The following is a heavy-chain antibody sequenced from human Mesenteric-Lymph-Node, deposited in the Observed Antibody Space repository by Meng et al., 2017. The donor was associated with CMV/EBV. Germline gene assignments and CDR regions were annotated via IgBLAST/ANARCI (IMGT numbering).Heavy chain of an antibody. J-gene: IGHJ4*02. CDR3: ARLPTFYYGSGSYFDY. CDR1: GYSFISYW. D-gene: IGHD3-10*01. V-gene: IGHV5-51*01. CDR2: IYPGDSDT. Sequence: GYSFISYWIGWVRQMPGKGLEWMGIIYPGDSDTRYSPSFQGQVPISADKSISTAYLQWSSLKASDSAMYYCARLPTFYYGSGSYFDYWGQGTLVTVSS.